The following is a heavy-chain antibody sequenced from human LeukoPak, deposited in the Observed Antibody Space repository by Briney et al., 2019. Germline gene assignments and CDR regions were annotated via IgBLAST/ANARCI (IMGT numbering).Heavy chain of an antibody. D-gene: IGHD5-12*01. V-gene: IGHV3-9*01. CDR3: AKDSGYDLQQGNRIDY. Sequence: GGSLRLSCAASGFTLDDYAMHWVRQAPGKGLEWVSGISWNSDSIGYADSVKGRFTISRDNAKNSLYLQMNSLRAEDTALYYCAKDSGYDLQQGNRIDYWGQGTLVTVSS. CDR2: ISWNSDSI. CDR1: GFTLDDYA. J-gene: IGHJ4*02.